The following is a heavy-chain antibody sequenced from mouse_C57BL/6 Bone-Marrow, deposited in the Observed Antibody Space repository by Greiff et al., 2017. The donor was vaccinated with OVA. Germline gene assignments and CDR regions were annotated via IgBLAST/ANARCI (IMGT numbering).Heavy chain of an antibody. CDR2: ISDGGSYT. Sequence: EVQGVESGGGLVKPGGSLKLSCAASGFTFSSYAMSWVRQTPEKRLEWVATISDGGSYTYYPDNVKGRFTISRDNAKNNLYLQMSHLKSEDTAMYYCARDPYDGYPYYAMDYWGQGTSVTVSS. D-gene: IGHD2-3*01. J-gene: IGHJ4*01. V-gene: IGHV5-4*01. CDR3: ARDPYDGYPYYAMDY. CDR1: GFTFSSYA.